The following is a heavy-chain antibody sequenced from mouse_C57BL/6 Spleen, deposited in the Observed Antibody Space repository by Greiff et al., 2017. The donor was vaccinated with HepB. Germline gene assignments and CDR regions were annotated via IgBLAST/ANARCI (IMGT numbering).Heavy chain of an antibody. J-gene: IGHJ1*03. V-gene: IGHV1-22*01. CDR2: INPNNGGT. Sequence: VQLQQSGPELVKPGASVKMSCKASGYTFTDYNMHWVKQSHGKSLEWIGDINPNNGGTSYNQKFKGKATLTVNKSSSTAYMELRSLTSEESAVYYCARREKLYWYFDVWGTGTTVTVSS. D-gene: IGHD4-1*01. CDR3: ARREKLYWYFDV. CDR1: GYTFTDYN.